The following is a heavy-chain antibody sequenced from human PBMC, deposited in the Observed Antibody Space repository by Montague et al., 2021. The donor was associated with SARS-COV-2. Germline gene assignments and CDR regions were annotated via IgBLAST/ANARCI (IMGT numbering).Heavy chain of an antibody. D-gene: IGHD3-10*01. Sequence: SLRLSCAASGFTFSNYGMNWVRQAPGKGLEWVSVIYNDGSNKYYADSVKGRFTISRDNSKNTLYLQMNSLRAEDTAVYYCAKYRLGAKGSFDYWGQGTLVTVSS. V-gene: IGHV3-23*03. CDR2: IYNDGSNK. CDR3: AKYRLGAKGSFDY. CDR1: GFTFSNYG. J-gene: IGHJ4*02.